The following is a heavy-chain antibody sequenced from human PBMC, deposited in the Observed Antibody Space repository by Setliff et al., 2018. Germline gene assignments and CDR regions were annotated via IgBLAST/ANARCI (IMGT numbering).Heavy chain of an antibody. Sequence: KASETLSLTCTVSGASISSGSYYWSWIRQPAGKGLEWLGRIYTSGTTNYSPSFKSRVTISADTPKNQISLKLSSVTAADTAVYYCARDRTAYSYGLDVWGQGTTVTVSS. V-gene: IGHV4-61*02. D-gene: IGHD5-18*01. CDR3: ARDRTAYSYGLDV. CDR2: IYTSGTT. CDR1: GASISSGSYY. J-gene: IGHJ6*02.